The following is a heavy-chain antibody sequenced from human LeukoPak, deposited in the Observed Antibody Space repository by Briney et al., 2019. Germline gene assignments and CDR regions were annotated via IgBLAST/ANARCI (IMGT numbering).Heavy chain of an antibody. CDR1: GFTFSTYS. D-gene: IGHD3-22*01. V-gene: IGHV3-48*04. CDR2: ISSGSSTI. CDR3: ARDQGLIVVVTPFDY. Sequence: GGSLRLSCAASGFTFSTYSMNWVRQAPGKGLEWVSSISSGSSTIYYADSVKGRFTISRDNAKNSLYLQMNSLRAEDTAVYYCARDQGLIVVVTPFDYWGQGTLVTVSS. J-gene: IGHJ4*02.